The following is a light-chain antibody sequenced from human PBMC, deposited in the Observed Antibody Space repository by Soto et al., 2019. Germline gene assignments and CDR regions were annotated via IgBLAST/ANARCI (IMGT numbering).Light chain of an antibody. Sequence: EVVLTQSPSTPSLSPGERATLSCRASQSLGKYLAWYQQKPGQAPRLLIYDGSSRATGIPARFSGSGSETHFTLTTTDLQPEDFAVYYCQQRNNWPGTFGGGTKVEIK. V-gene: IGKV3-11*01. J-gene: IGKJ4*01. CDR2: DGS. CDR1: QSLGKY. CDR3: QQRNNWPGT.